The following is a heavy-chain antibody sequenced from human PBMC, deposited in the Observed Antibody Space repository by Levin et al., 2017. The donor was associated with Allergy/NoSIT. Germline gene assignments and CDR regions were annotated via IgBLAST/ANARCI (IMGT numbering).Heavy chain of an antibody. CDR3: ATLVAGRSDY. Sequence: SETLSLTCSVSGGSITSGDYYWTWIRQPPGKGLEWIGYIYYSGTTSYNPSLKTRVTISVDTSQNQFSLQLHSVTAADTAVYYCATLVAGRSDYWGQGTLITVSS. CDR1: GGSITSGDYY. CDR2: IYYSGTT. D-gene: IGHD6-19*01. J-gene: IGHJ4*02. V-gene: IGHV4-30-4*01.